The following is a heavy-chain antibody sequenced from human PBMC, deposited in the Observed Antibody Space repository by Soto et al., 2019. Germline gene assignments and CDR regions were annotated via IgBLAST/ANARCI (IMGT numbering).Heavy chain of an antibody. CDR2: VYYTGST. Sequence: PSETLSLTCTVSGGSISSYYWSWIRQTPGKGLEWIGYVYYTGSTNYNPSLKSRVTISIDTSKNQLSLRMSSVTAADTAVYYCARQRYDIVTGFYNYGMDVWGQGTTVT. CDR1: GGSISSYY. CDR3: ARQRYDIVTGFYNYGMDV. J-gene: IGHJ6*02. V-gene: IGHV4-59*08. D-gene: IGHD3-9*01.